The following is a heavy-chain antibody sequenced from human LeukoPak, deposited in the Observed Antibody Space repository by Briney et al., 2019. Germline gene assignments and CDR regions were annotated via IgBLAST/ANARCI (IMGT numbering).Heavy chain of an antibody. D-gene: IGHD3-10*01. Sequence: SLKVSCKASGGTFSSYVISWVRQAPGQGLEWMGGIIPIFGTANYAQKFQGRVTITTDESTSTAYMELSSLRSEDTAVYYCARDRGPPEYSFDYWGQGTLVTVSS. CDR1: GGTFSSYV. V-gene: IGHV1-69*05. CDR2: IIPIFGTA. CDR3: ARDRGPPEYSFDY. J-gene: IGHJ4*02.